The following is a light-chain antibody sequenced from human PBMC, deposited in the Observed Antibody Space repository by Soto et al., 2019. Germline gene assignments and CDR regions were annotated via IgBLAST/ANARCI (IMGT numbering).Light chain of an antibody. CDR3: QEYNDWRPIT. CDR1: QSISTK. V-gene: IGKV3-15*01. Sequence: TVMTQSPATLSVSPGGRATLSCRASQSISTKLAWYRQKPGQAPRLLIYGASARAPGIPVRFSGSGSGTEFTLTITSLQSEDFAVYYCQEYNDWRPITFGGGTKVDIK. CDR2: GAS. J-gene: IGKJ4*01.